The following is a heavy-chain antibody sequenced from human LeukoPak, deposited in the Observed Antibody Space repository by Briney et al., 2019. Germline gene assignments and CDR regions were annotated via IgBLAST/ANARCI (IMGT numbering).Heavy chain of an antibody. V-gene: IGHV3-21*01. Sequence: GGSLRLSCAASGFTFSSYSMNWVRQAPGKGLEWVSSISSSSSYIYYADSVKGRFTISRDNAKNSLYLQMNSPRAEDTAVYYCVRDKYSSGWADFDYWGQGTLVTVSS. CDR3: VRDKYSSGWADFDY. J-gene: IGHJ4*02. CDR2: ISSSSSYI. CDR1: GFTFSSYS. D-gene: IGHD6-19*01.